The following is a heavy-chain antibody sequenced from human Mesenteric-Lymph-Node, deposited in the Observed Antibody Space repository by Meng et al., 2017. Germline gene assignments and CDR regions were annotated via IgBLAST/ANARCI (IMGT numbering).Heavy chain of an antibody. V-gene: IGHV5-51*01. CDR1: GYSFTSYW. CDR2: IYPGDSDT. J-gene: IGHJ5*02. Sequence: KVSCKGSGYSFTSYWIGWVRQMPGKGLEWMGIIYPGDSDTRYSPSFQGQVTISADKSISTAYLQWSSLKASDTAMYYCARTSGYSSGWYPQGRSTWVAPWGQGTLVTVSS. CDR3: ARTSGYSSGWYPQGRSTWVAP. D-gene: IGHD6-19*01.